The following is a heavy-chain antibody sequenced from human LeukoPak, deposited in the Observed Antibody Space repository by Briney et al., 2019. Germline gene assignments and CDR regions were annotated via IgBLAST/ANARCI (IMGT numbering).Heavy chain of an antibody. D-gene: IGHD6-19*01. J-gene: IGHJ4*02. V-gene: IGHV1-69*02. CDR2: IIPILGIA. Sequence: ASVKVSCKASGYTFTGYYIHWVRQAPGQGLEWMGRIIPILGIANYAQKFQGRATITADKSTSTAYVELSSLRSEDTAVYYCARPQSVAGYYFDYWGQGTLVTVSS. CDR3: ARPQSVAGYYFDY. CDR1: GYTFTGYY.